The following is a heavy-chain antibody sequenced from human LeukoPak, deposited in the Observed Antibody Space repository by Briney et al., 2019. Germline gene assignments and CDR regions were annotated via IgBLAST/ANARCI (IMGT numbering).Heavy chain of an antibody. CDR3: ARDLLSFEYSSSYFDY. V-gene: IGHV1-46*01. CDR1: GYTFTSYY. Sequence: SVKVSCKASGYTFTSYYMHWVRQAPGQGLEWMGIINPSGGSTSYAQKFQGRVTMTRDMSTSTVYMELSSLRSEDTAVYYCARDLLSFEYSSSYFDYWGQGTLVTVSS. D-gene: IGHD6-6*01. CDR2: INPSGGST. J-gene: IGHJ4*02.